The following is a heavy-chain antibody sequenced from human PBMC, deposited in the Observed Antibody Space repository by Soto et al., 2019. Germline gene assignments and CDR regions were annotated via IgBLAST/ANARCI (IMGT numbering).Heavy chain of an antibody. D-gene: IGHD2-2*01. J-gene: IGHJ6*02. CDR1: GFTFSRYG. V-gene: IGHV3-33*01. Sequence: SPILSFAASGFTFSRYGMPWVRQAPGKGLAWVAVLWYDGSNKYYADSVKVRFTISRDNSKNTLYLQMNSLRAEDTAVYYCARAPVYCSSNSCPTYYYHYGMDVWGQGTTVTVS. CDR3: ARAPVYCSSNSCPTYYYHYGMDV. CDR2: LWYDGSNK.